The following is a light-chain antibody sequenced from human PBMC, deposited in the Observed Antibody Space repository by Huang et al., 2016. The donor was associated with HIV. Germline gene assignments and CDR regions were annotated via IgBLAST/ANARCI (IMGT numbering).Light chain of an antibody. CDR3: QQYNNWPLYT. V-gene: IGKV3-15*01. CDR1: QSVSSN. Sequence: EIVMTQSPATLSVSPVERATLSCRASQSVSSNLAWYQQKPGQAPRLLIYGASTRATGIPARFSGSGSVTEFTLTISSLQSEDFAVYYCQQYNNWPLYTFGQGTKLEIK. CDR2: GAS. J-gene: IGKJ2*01.